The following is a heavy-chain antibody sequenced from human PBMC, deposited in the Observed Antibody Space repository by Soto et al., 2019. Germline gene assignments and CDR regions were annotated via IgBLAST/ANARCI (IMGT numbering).Heavy chain of an antibody. CDR2: IIPIVDVS. CDR1: GGTFSTYI. J-gene: IGHJ3*02. Sequence: QVQLVQSGAEVKKPGSSVKVSCKASGGTFSTYIINWVRQAPAQGLEWMGLIIPIVDVSNNAQKFQGRVTITADKSTNTAYMELSSLTSDDTAIYYGASLRSVAVAFESWGHGTMVTVSS. CDR3: ASLRSVAVAFES. V-gene: IGHV1-69*02.